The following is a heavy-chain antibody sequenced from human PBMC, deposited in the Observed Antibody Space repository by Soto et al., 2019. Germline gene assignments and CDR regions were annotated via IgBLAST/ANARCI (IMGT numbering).Heavy chain of an antibody. J-gene: IGHJ4*02. Sequence: ASVKVSCKASGYIFTSYCISWVRQAPGQGLECMGWISAYNGNINYAQKLQGRVTMTTDTSTSTAYMELRSLRSDDTAVYYCARVGGSYYFDYWSQGTLVTVSS. D-gene: IGHD1-26*01. CDR2: ISAYNGNI. CDR3: ARVGGSYYFDY. CDR1: GYIFTSYC. V-gene: IGHV1-18*04.